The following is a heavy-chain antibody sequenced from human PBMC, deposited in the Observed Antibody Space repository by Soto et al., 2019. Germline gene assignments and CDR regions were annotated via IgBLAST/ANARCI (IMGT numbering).Heavy chain of an antibody. D-gene: IGHD3-3*01. V-gene: IGHV3-23*01. CDR2: ISGGGGST. Sequence: GGSLRLSCAASGFTFSSYAMNWVRQAPGKGLEWVSAISGGGGSTYYADSVKGRFTISRDNSKNTLYLEMNSLRAEDTAVYYCAKDRGYDFWSGYYAFDYWGQGTLVTVSS. CDR3: AKDRGYDFWSGYYAFDY. CDR1: GFTFSSYA. J-gene: IGHJ4*02.